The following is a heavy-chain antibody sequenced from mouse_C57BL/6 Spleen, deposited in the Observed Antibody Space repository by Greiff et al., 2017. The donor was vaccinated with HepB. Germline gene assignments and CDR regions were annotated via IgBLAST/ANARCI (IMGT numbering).Heavy chain of an antibody. CDR2: IHPNSGST. V-gene: IGHV1-64*01. CDR3: ARISYSNYGYFDV. Sequence: VQLQQPGAELVKPGASVKLSCKASGYTFTSYWMHWVKQRPGQGLEWIGMIHPNSGSTNYNEKFKSKATLTVDKSSSTAYMQLSSLTSEDSAVYYCARISYSNYGYFDVWGTGTTVTVSS. J-gene: IGHJ1*03. CDR1: GYTFTSYW. D-gene: IGHD2-5*01.